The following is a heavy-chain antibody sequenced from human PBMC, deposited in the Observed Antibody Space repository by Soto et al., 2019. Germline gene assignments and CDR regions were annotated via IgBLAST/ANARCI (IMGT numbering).Heavy chain of an antibody. J-gene: IGHJ2*01. Sequence: GGSLRLSCAASGFTFSNAWMSWVRQTPGKGLEWVGRIKSKTDGGTTDYAAPVKGRFTISRDDSKNTLYLQMNSLKTEDTAVYYCTTDNRSGVAARPYWYFDLWGRGTLVTVSS. CDR2: IKSKTDGGTT. V-gene: IGHV3-15*01. CDR1: GFTFSNAW. CDR3: TTDNRSGVAARPYWYFDL. D-gene: IGHD6-6*01.